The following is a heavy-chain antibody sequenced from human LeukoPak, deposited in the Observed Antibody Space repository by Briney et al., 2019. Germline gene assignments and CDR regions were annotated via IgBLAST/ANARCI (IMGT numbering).Heavy chain of an antibody. CDR2: ISSSSSYI. V-gene: IGHV3-21*01. D-gene: IGHD3-9*01. Sequence: GGSLRLSCAASGFTFSSYSMNWVRQAPGKGLEWVSSISSSSSYIYYADSVKGRFTISRDNAKNSLYLQMNSLRAEDTAVYYCARDLYDILTGYYRTPRSGDYWGQGTLVTVSS. J-gene: IGHJ4*02. CDR1: GFTFSSYS. CDR3: ARDLYDILTGYYRTPRSGDY.